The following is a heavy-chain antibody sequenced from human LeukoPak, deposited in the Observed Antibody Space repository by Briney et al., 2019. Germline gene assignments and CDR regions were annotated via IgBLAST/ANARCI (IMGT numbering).Heavy chain of an antibody. D-gene: IGHD5-18*01. CDR2: IYYSGST. CDR1: GGSISSYY. CDR3: ACGGYSYGYANY. Sequence: SETLSLTCTVSGGSISSYYWSWIRQPPGKGLEWIGYIYYSGSTNYNPSLKSRVTISVDTSKNQVSLKLSAVTAADTAVYYCACGGYSYGYANYWGQGTLVTVSS. J-gene: IGHJ4*02. V-gene: IGHV4-59*08.